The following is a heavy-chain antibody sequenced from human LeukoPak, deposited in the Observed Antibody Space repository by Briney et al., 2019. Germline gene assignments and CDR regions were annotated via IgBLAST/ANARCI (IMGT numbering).Heavy chain of an antibody. Sequence: PSETLSLTCTVSGGSISSYKWSWIRQPAGKGLEWMGRIYSSGSTNYTPSLKSRVTMSVDTSKNQFSLKLSSVTAADTAVYYCARGIVGATAPDYWGQGALVIVSS. CDR2: IYSSGST. J-gene: IGHJ4*02. CDR3: ARGIVGATAPDY. V-gene: IGHV4-4*07. CDR1: GGSISSYK. D-gene: IGHD1-26*01.